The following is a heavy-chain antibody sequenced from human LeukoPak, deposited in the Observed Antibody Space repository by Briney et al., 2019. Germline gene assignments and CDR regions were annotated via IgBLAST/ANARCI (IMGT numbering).Heavy chain of an antibody. CDR1: GYTFTGYY. V-gene: IGHV1-2*02. CDR2: INPNSGGT. J-gene: IGHJ6*02. CDR3: ARLFPEYYYYGMDV. Sequence: ASVKVSCKASGYTFTGYYMHWVRQAPGQGLEWMGWINPNSGGTNYAQKFQGRVTMTRGTSISTAYMELSRLRSDDTAVYYCARLFPEYYYYGMDVWGQGTTVTVSS.